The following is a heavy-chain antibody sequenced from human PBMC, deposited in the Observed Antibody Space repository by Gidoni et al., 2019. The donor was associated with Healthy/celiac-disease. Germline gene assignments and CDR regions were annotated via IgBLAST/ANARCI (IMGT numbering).Heavy chain of an antibody. CDR3: AKILTEWELWAPFDY. V-gene: IGHV3-23*01. CDR1: GFTFSSYA. J-gene: IGHJ4*02. D-gene: IGHD1-26*01. CDR2: ISGSGGST. Sequence: EVQLLESGGGLVQPGGSLRLSCAASGFTFSSYAMSWVRQAPGKGLGWVSAISGSGGSTYYADSVKGRFTISRDNSKNTLYLQMNSLRAEDTAVYYCAKILTEWELWAPFDYWGQGTLVTVSS.